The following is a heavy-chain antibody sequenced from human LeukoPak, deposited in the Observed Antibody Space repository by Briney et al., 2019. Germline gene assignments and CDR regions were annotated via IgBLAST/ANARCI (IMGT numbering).Heavy chain of an antibody. D-gene: IGHD3-10*01. J-gene: IGHJ6*03. CDR1: GYTFTGYY. Sequence: ASVKVSCKASGYTFTGYYMHWVRQAPGQGLEWMGWINPNSGGTNYAQKFQGRVTMTRDTSISTAYMELSRLRSDDTAVYYCATFDFGEFPRAYYYYMDVWGKGTTVTVSS. CDR3: ATFDFGEFPRAYYYYMDV. CDR2: INPNSGGT. V-gene: IGHV1-2*02.